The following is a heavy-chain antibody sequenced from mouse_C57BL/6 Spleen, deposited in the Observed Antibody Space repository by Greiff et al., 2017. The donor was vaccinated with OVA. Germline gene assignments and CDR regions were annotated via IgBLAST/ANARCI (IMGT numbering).Heavy chain of an antibody. CDR1: GFTFSDAW. J-gene: IGHJ1*03. V-gene: IGHV6-6*01. CDR3: TRHYGSSYWYFDV. Sequence: EVKLVESGGGLVQPGGSMKLSCAASGFTFSDAWMDWVRQSPEKGLEWVAEIRNKANNHATYYAESVKGRFTISRDDSKSIVYLQMNSLRAEDTGIYYCTRHYGSSYWYFDVWGTGTTVTVSS. CDR2: IRNKANNHAT. D-gene: IGHD1-1*01.